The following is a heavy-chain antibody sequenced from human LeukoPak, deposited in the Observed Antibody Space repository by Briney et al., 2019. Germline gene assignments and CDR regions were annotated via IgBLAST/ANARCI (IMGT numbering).Heavy chain of an antibody. CDR3: ARKYTYGFYC. D-gene: IGHD3-10*01. V-gene: IGHV3-30*03. CDR1: GVTFDSYG. CDR2: IAFDGANR. Sequence: GGSLRLSCAASGVTFDSYGMHWVRQARGKGLEWVAVIAFDGANRYYADSVKGRFTISRDNSKNTLYLQMNSLRAEDTAVYYCARKYTYGFYCWGQGTLVTDS. J-gene: IGHJ4*02.